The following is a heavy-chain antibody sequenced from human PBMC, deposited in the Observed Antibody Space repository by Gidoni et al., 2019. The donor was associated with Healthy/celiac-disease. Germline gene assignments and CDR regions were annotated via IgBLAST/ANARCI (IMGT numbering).Heavy chain of an antibody. D-gene: IGHD3-10*01. CDR3: ARDPVTMVRGPYTYYFDY. Sequence: QVQLVQSGAEVKKPGASVKVSCKASGYTFTGYYMHWVRQAPGQGLEWMGWINPNSGGTNYAQKFQGRVTMTRDTSISTAYMELSRLRSDDTAVYYCARDPVTMVRGPYTYYFDYWGQGTLVTVSS. CDR2: INPNSGGT. CDR1: GYTFTGYY. V-gene: IGHV1-2*02. J-gene: IGHJ4*02.